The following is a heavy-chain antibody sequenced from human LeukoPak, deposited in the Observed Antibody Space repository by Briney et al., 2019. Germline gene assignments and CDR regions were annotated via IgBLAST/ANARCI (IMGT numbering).Heavy chain of an antibody. V-gene: IGHV3-21*01. J-gene: IGHJ4*02. D-gene: IGHD1-14*01. CDR1: GLTFSSCS. Sequence: GGSLRLSCAASGLTFSSCSMNWVRQAPGKGLEWVSSISSSSSYIYYADSVKGRFTISRDNAKNSLYLQMNSLRAEDTAVYYCAREGMGYYFDYWGQGTLVTVSS. CDR3: AREGMGYYFDY. CDR2: ISSSSSYI.